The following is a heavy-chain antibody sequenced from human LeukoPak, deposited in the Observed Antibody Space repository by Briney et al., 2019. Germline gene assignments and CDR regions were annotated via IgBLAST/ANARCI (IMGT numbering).Heavy chain of an antibody. V-gene: IGHV3-7*01. Sequence: AGGSLRLSCAASGFTFSNYWMSWVRQAPGKGLEWVANIRQDGTEKFYVDSVKGRFTISRDNAKNSLYLQMNSLRAEDTAVYYCARGTTYRGIITVAGTQPRLGSGAEYFQYWGQGTLVTVSS. D-gene: IGHD6-13*01. CDR3: ARGTTYRGIITVAGTQPRLGSGAEYFQY. J-gene: IGHJ1*01. CDR1: GFTFSNYW. CDR2: IRQDGTEK.